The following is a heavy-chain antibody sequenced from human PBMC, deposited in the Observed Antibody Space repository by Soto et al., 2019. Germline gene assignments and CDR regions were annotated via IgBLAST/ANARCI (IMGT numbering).Heavy chain of an antibody. CDR3: ARNGISAAGNGPNYYGMDV. J-gene: IGHJ6*02. D-gene: IGHD6-13*01. Sequence: SVKASIRAAAGTDRSCTIIGVRQAPKQGLEWMGGIIPIFGTANYAQKFQGRVTITADESTSTAYMELSSLRSEDTAVYYCARNGISAAGNGPNYYGMDVWGQGTTVSVSS. V-gene: IGHV1-69*13. CDR2: IIPIFGTA. CDR1: AGTDRSCT.